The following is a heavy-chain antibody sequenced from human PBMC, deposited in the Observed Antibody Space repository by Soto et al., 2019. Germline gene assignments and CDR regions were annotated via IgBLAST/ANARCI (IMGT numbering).Heavy chain of an antibody. V-gene: IGHV4-4*02. CDR2: IYHSGST. CDR3: ARDYYGSGSYYNGKFGDTVRYFDL. Sequence: QVQLQESGPGLVKPSGTLSLTCAVSSGSISSSNWWSWVRQPPGKGLEWIGEIYHSGSTNYNPSLKSRVTISVDKSKNQFSLKLSSVTAADTAVYYCARDYYGSGSYYNGKFGDTVRYFDLWGRGTLVTVSS. D-gene: IGHD3-10*01. CDR1: SGSISSSNW. J-gene: IGHJ2*01.